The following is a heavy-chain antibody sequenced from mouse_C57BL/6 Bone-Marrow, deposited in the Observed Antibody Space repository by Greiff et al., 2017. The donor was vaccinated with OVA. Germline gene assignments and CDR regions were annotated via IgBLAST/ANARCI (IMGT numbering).Heavy chain of an antibody. CDR3: ARSATTTTTVVAHWYFDV. J-gene: IGHJ1*03. D-gene: IGHD1-1*01. CDR2: INPGSGGT. Sequence: QVQLQQSGAELVRPGTSVKVSCKASGYAFTNYLIEWVKQRPGQGLEWIGVINPGSGGTNYNEKFKGKATLTADKSSSTAYMQLSSLTSEDSAVYFCARSATTTTTVVAHWYFDVWGTGTTVTVSS. CDR1: GYAFTNYL. V-gene: IGHV1-54*01.